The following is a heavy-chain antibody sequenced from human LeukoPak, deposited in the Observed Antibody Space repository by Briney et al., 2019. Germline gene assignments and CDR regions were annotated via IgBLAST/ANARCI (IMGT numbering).Heavy chain of an antibody. J-gene: IGHJ4*02. D-gene: IGHD2-15*01. V-gene: IGHV5-51*01. Sequence: GESLKISCKGSGYSFSNDWIGWVRQMPGKGPEWMGIIYPGDSDTRYSPSFQGRVTISADKSISTAYLQWSSLGASDTAVYYCARRGCNGGSCYAYWGQGTLVTVSS. CDR3: ARRGCNGGSCYAY. CDR1: GYSFSNDW. CDR2: IYPGDSDT.